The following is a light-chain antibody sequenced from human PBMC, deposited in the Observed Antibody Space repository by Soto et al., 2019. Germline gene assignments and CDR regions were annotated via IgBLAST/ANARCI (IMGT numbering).Light chain of an antibody. V-gene: IGKV1-5*01. CDR2: DAS. Sequence: DIQMTQSPSTLSASVGDRVTITCRASQSISSWLAWYQQKPGKAPKLLIYDASSLESGVSSRFSGSGSGTEFTLTISSLQPDDFANYDCQQYNIYWTFGQGTKVEI. CDR3: QQYNIYWT. CDR1: QSISSW. J-gene: IGKJ1*01.